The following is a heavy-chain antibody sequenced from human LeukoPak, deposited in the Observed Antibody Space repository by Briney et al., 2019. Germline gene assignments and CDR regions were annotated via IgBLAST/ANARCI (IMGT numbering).Heavy chain of an antibody. D-gene: IGHD6-6*01. Sequence: SETLSLTCAVYGGSFSGYYWSWIRQPPGRGLEWIGEINHSGSTNYNPSLKSRVTISVDTSKNQFSLKLSSVIAADTAVYYCARGSRYSSSSYRTGYFDYWGQGTLVTVSS. CDR1: GGSFSGYY. CDR2: INHSGST. V-gene: IGHV4-34*01. J-gene: IGHJ4*02. CDR3: ARGSRYSSSSYRTGYFDY.